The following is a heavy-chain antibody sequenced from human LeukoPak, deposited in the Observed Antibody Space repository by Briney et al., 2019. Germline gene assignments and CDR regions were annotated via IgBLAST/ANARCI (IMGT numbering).Heavy chain of an antibody. CDR1: GFTFSSFG. V-gene: IGHV3-30*02. CDR3: APRVVVITAPFDY. D-gene: IGHD2-21*01. J-gene: IGHJ4*02. Sequence: PGGSLRLSCAASGFTFSSFGMHWGRQAPGKGREWVAVIRYDGTDKYYADSVKGRFTISRDNSKNTLYLQMTRLRPEDTAVYYCAPRVVVITAPFDYWGQGTLVTVSS. CDR2: IRYDGTDK.